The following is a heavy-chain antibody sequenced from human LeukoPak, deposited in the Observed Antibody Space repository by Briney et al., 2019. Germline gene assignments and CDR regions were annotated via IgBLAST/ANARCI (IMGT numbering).Heavy chain of an antibody. D-gene: IGHD6-19*01. CDR3: ASSGSSGWYVY. Sequence: ASVKVSCKASGYTFTSYYMHWVRLAPGQGLEWMGIIDPSGGDTTYAPKFQDRATMTRDTSTSTVYMELKSLRSEDTAVYYCASSGSSGWYVYWGQGTLVTVSS. J-gene: IGHJ4*02. V-gene: IGHV1-46*01. CDR2: IDPSGGDT. CDR1: GYTFTSYY.